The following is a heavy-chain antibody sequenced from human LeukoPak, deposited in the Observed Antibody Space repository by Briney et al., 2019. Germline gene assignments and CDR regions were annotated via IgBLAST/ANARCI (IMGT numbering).Heavy chain of an antibody. CDR3: ARDQREFDLTLLDY. CDR2: IWYDGSNK. D-gene: IGHD3-10*01. V-gene: IGHV3-33*01. Sequence: GGSLRLSCAASGFTFSSYGMHWVRQAPGKGLEWVAVIWYDGSNKYYADSVKGRFTISRDNSKNTLYLQMNSLRAEDTAVYYCARDQREFDLTLLDYWGQGTLVTVSS. J-gene: IGHJ4*02. CDR1: GFTFSSYG.